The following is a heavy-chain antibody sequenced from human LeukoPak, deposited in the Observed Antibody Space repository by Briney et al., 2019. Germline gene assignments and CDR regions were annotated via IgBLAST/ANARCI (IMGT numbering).Heavy chain of an antibody. CDR2: IYHSGST. CDR1: GYSISSGYY. CDR3: ARAPYGGLDY. D-gene: IGHD4-23*01. J-gene: IGHJ4*02. V-gene: IGHV4-38-2*02. Sequence: SETLSFTCSVSGYSISSGYYWGWIRQPPGKGLEWIGSIYHSGSTYYNPSLKSRVTISVDTSKNQFSLKLSSVTAADTAVYYCARAPYGGLDYWGQGTLVTVSS.